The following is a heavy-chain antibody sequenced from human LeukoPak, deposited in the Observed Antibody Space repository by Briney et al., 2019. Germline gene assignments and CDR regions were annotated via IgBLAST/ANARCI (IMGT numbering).Heavy chain of an antibody. CDR2: ISGSGDNT. CDR3: ANDFDY. Sequence: GGSLRLSCSASGFTFNNYAMTWVRQAPGKGLEWVSTISGSGDNTYYADSVKGRFTISRDSPKNTLYLQMNSLTAEDTAVYYCANDFDYWGQGTLVTVSS. CDR1: GFTFNNYA. V-gene: IGHV3-23*01. J-gene: IGHJ4*02.